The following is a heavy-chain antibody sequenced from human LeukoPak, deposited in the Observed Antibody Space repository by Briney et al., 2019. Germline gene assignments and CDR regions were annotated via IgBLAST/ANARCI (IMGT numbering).Heavy chain of an antibody. CDR3: ARIRGGNNYHFDY. D-gene: IGHD1-26*01. CDR1: VYTFTRYY. J-gene: IGHJ4*02. Sequence: ASVKVSCKSSVYTFTRYYMHRVRQAPGQGLGWMGWINPNTGGTNYAQTFQGRVTMTRDTSISTGYMELSRLGSDDTAVYYCARIRGGNNYHFDYWGQGTLVTVSS. CDR2: INPNTGGT. V-gene: IGHV1-2*02.